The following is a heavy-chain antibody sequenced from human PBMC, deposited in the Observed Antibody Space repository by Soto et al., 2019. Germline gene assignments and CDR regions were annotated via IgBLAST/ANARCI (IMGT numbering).Heavy chain of an antibody. Sequence: SETLSLTCAVYGESFSGYYWSWIRQPPGKGLEWIGEINHSGSTNYNPSLKSRVTISVDTSKNQFSLKLSSVTAADTAVYYCARGYGNGDPPFDYWGQGTLVTVSS. D-gene: IGHD4-17*01. CDR1: GESFSGYY. J-gene: IGHJ4*02. CDR3: ARGYGNGDPPFDY. CDR2: INHSGST. V-gene: IGHV4-34*01.